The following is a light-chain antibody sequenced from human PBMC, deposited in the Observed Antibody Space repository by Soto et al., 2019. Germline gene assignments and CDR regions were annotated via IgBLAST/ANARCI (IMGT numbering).Light chain of an antibody. CDR1: SSNIGAGYV. CDR3: QSYDSSLRRV. CDR2: DDT. J-gene: IGLJ3*02. Sequence: QSVLTQPPSVSGAPGQRVTISCTGSSSNIGAGYVVHWYQQLPGTAPKLLIYDDTNRPSGVPDRFSGSKSGTSASLAITGLQAEDEADYYCQSYDSSLRRVFGGGTKLTVL. V-gene: IGLV1-40*01.